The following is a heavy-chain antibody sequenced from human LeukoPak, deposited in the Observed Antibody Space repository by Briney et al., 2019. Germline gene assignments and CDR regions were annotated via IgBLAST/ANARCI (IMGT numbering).Heavy chain of an antibody. CDR1: GGSISSGGYS. Sequence: SETLSLTCAVSGGSISSGGYSWSWIRQPPGKGLEWIGYIYHSGSTYYNPSLKSRVTISVDRSKNQFSLKLSSVTAADTAVYYCARVGAGSSWYDYWGQGTLVTVSS. CDR2: IYHSGST. J-gene: IGHJ4*02. CDR3: ARVGAGSSWYDY. D-gene: IGHD6-13*01. V-gene: IGHV4-30-2*01.